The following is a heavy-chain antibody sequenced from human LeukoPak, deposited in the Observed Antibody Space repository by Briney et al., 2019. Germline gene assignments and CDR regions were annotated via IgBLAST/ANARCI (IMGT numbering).Heavy chain of an antibody. J-gene: IGHJ5*02. CDR1: GGTFSSYA. D-gene: IGHD2-2*01. V-gene: IGHV1-69*13. Sequence: ASVKVSCKASGGTFSSYAISWVRQAPGQGLEWMGGIIPIFGTANYAQKFQGRVTITADESTSTAYMELSRLRSDDTAVYYCATIDIVVVPAAMNDWFDPWGQGTLVTVSS. CDR2: IIPIFGTA. CDR3: ATIDIVVVPAAMNDWFDP.